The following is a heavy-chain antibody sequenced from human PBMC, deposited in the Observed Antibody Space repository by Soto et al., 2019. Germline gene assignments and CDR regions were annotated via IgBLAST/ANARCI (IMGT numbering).Heavy chain of an antibody. Sequence: VQLVESGGGLVQPGGSLRLSCAASGFTFSSYEMNWVRQAPGKGLEWVSYISSSGSTIYYADSVKGRFTISRDNAKNSLYLQMNSLRAEDTAVYYCARDDYGDYNYYYYYGMDVWGQGTTVTVSS. V-gene: IGHV3-48*03. CDR2: ISSSGSTI. CDR3: ARDDYGDYNYYYYYGMDV. CDR1: GFTFSSYE. J-gene: IGHJ6*02. D-gene: IGHD4-17*01.